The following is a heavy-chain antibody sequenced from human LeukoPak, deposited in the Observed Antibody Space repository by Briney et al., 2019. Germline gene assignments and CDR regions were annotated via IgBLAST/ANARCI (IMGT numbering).Heavy chain of an antibody. Sequence: GASVKVSCKASGYSFTNYAMNWVRQAPGQGLEWMGGIIPIFGTANYAQKFQGRVTVTADKSSTTVYMELSSLRSEDTAVYYCASPPVPQAAAITPGYFYYYMDVWGKGTTVTVSS. CDR2: IIPIFGTA. J-gene: IGHJ6*03. CDR1: GYSFTNYA. V-gene: IGHV1-69*06. CDR3: ASPPVPQAAAITPGYFYYYMDV. D-gene: IGHD6-13*01.